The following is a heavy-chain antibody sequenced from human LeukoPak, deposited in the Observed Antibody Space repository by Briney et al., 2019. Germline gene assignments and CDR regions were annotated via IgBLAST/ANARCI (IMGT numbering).Heavy chain of an antibody. CDR3: ARVHDSSGYYYGAFDI. Sequence: SETLSLTCTVSGGSISSGSYYWGWIRQPAGKGLEWIGRIYTSGSTNYNPSLKSRATISVDTSKNQFSLKLSSVTAADTAVYYCARVHDSSGYYYGAFDIWGQGTMVTVSS. CDR1: GGSISSGSYY. J-gene: IGHJ3*02. D-gene: IGHD3-22*01. CDR2: IYTSGST. V-gene: IGHV4-61*02.